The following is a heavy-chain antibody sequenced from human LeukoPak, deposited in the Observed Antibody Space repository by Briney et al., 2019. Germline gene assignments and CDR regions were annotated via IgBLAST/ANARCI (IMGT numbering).Heavy chain of an antibody. D-gene: IGHD5/OR15-5a*01. J-gene: IGHJ3*02. CDR3: ARIRAAMSTGDAFDI. Sequence: PGGSLRLSCEASGFTLSGYAMYWVRQAPGKGPEWVAVISYDGSNKYYADSVKGRFTISRDISKNTLYLQMSSLRVEDTAVYYCARIRAAMSTGDAFDIWGQGTMVTVSS. V-gene: IGHV3-30-3*01. CDR2: ISYDGSNK. CDR1: GFTLSGYA.